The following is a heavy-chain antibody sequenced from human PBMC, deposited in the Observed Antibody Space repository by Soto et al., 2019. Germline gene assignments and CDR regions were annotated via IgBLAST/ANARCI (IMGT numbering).Heavy chain of an antibody. V-gene: IGHV3-23*01. Sequence: EVQLLESGGGLVQPGGSLRLSCAASGFTFSSYAMSWVRQAPGKGLEWVSAISGSGGSTYYADSVKGRFTISRDNSKNTLYLQMKSLRAEDTAVYYCAKHGYCSGGSCYSGGDYWGQGTLVTVSS. CDR3: AKHGYCSGGSCYSGGDY. CDR2: ISGSGGST. J-gene: IGHJ4*02. CDR1: GFTFSSYA. D-gene: IGHD2-15*01.